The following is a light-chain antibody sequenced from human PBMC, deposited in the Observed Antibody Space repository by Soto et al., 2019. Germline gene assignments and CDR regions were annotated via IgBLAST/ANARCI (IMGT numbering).Light chain of an antibody. V-gene: IGLV4-69*01. CDR3: QTWGTGSHVV. J-gene: IGLJ2*01. CDR2: LNSDGSH. CDR1: SGHSSYA. Sequence: QPVLTQSPSASASLGASVKLTCTLSSGHSSYAIAWHQQQPEKGPRYLMKLNSDGSHSTGDGIPDRFSGSSSGAARYLSISSLQSEDEADYYCQTWGTGSHVVFGGGTKLTVL.